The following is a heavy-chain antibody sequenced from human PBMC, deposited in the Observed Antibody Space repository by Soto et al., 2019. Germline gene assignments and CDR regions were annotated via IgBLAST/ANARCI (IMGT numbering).Heavy chain of an antibody. V-gene: IGHV1-3*01. J-gene: IGHJ5*02. CDR2: INAGNGNT. CDR1: GYTFTSYA. Sequence: GASVKVSCKASGYTFTSYAMHWVRQAPGQRLEWMGWINAGNGNTKYSQKFQGRVTITRDTSASTAYMELSSLRSEDTAVYYCARDRTVTTYWFDPRGQGTLVTVSS. CDR3: ARDRTVTTYWFDP. D-gene: IGHD4-17*01.